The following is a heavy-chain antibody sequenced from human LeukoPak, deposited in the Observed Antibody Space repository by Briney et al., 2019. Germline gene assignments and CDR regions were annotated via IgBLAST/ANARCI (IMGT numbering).Heavy chain of an antibody. V-gene: IGHV3-30*02. Sequence: GGSLRLSCAASGFTFSSYGMHWVRQAPGKGLEWVAFIRYDGSNKYYADSVKGRFTISRDNSKNTLYLQMNSLRAEDTAVYYCASSALQSTPHGVGINWFDPWGQGTLVTVSS. CDR2: IRYDGSNK. CDR3: ASSALQSTPHGVGINWFDP. D-gene: IGHD4-11*01. J-gene: IGHJ5*02. CDR1: GFTFSSYG.